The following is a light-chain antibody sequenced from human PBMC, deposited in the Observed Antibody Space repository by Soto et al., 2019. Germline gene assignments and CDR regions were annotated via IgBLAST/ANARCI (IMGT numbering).Light chain of an antibody. CDR3: QQYNNWPPIT. J-gene: IGKJ3*01. CDR1: QSVSGN. CDR2: AAS. Sequence: EIVMTQSPATLSVSPGERATLSCRASQSVSGNLAWYQQKPGQAPRLLIYAASTSATGIPARFSGSGSGTEFALTISSLQSEDVAVYYCQQYNNWPPITFGPGTKVDIK. V-gene: IGKV3-15*01.